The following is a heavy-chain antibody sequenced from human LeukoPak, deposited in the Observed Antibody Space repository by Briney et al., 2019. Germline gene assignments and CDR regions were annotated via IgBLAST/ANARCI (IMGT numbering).Heavy chain of an antibody. D-gene: IGHD3-22*01. V-gene: IGHV4-38-2*02. Sequence: SETLSLTCTVSGYSISSGYYWGWIRQPPGKGLEWIGSIYHSGSTYYNPSLKSRVTISVDTSKNQFSLKLSSVTAADTAVYYCARDTYSSGYYHGAFDIWGKGTTVTVSS. CDR1: GYSISSGYY. CDR2: IYHSGST. J-gene: IGHJ6*04. CDR3: ARDTYSSGYYHGAFDI.